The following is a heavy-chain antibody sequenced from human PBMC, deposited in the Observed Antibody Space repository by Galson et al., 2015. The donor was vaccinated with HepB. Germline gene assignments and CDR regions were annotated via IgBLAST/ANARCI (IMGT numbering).Heavy chain of an antibody. CDR1: GFTFSSYS. CDR2: ISSSSSTI. D-gene: IGHD6-19*01. Sequence: SLRLSCAASGFTFSSYSMNWVRQAPGKGLEWVSYISSSSSTIYYADSVKGRFTISRDNAKNSLYLQMNSLRAEDTAVYYCARGEGGLWVAGIYYYYGMDVWGQGTTVTVSS. J-gene: IGHJ6*02. V-gene: IGHV3-48*01. CDR3: ARGEGGLWVAGIYYYYGMDV.